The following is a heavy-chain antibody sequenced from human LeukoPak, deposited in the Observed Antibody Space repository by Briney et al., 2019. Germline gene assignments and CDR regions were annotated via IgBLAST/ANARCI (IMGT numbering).Heavy chain of an antibody. D-gene: IGHD6-6*01. V-gene: IGHV4-59*08. CDR1: GGSISSYY. CDR2: IYYSGST. J-gene: IGHJ5*02. CDR3: ARLHGIAARPQGWFDP. Sequence: SETLSLTCTVSGGSISSYYWSWIRQPPGKGLEWIGYIYYSGSTNYNPSLKSRVTISVDTSKNQFSLKLSSVTAADTAVYYCARLHGIAARPQGWFDPWGQGTLVTVSS.